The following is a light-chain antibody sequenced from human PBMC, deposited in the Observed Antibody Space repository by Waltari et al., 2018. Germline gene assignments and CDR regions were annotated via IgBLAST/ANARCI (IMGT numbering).Light chain of an antibody. V-gene: IGKV1-9*01. Sequence: DIQLTQSPSFLSASVGDRVTITCRASQGISSYLAWYQQKPGKAPKLLIYAASTLHSGVPSRCSGSGSGTEFTLTISSLQPEDFATYYCQQLNSYPRGYTFGQGTKLEIK. CDR1: QGISSY. CDR3: QQLNSYPRGYT. CDR2: AAS. J-gene: IGKJ2*01.